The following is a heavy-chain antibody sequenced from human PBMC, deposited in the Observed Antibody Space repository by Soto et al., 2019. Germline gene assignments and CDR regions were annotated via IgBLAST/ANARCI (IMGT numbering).Heavy chain of an antibody. D-gene: IGHD2-8*01. CDR3: ARGKSFGYLVYFDP. CDR1: GGSISSSSYY. J-gene: IGHJ5*02. Sequence: SETLSLTCTVSGGSISSSSYYWGWIRQPPGKGLEWIGSIYYSGSTNYNPSLKSRVTISVDTSKNQFSLKLSSVTAADTAVYYCARGKSFGYLVYFDPWGQGTLVTVSS. CDR2: IYYSGST. V-gene: IGHV4-39*07.